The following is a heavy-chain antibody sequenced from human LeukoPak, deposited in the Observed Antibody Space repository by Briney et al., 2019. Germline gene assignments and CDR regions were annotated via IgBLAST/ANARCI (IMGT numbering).Heavy chain of an antibody. J-gene: IGHJ6*02. V-gene: IGHV1-2*02. CDR2: INPNSGGT. D-gene: IGHD3-3*01. Sequence: GASVKVSCKASGYTFTGYYMHWVRQAPGQGLEWMGWINPNSGGTNYAQKFQGRVTMTRDTSISTAYMELSRLRSDDTAVYYCARPPLLEWPLVYYYYYGMDVWGQGTTVTVSS. CDR3: ARPPLLEWPLVYYYYYGMDV. CDR1: GYTFTGYY.